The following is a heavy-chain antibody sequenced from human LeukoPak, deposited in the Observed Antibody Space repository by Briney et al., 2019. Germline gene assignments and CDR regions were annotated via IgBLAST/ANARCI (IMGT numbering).Heavy chain of an antibody. D-gene: IGHD6-19*01. V-gene: IGHV3-53*01. CDR3: ARVAVGAGTDYFDY. Sequence: PGGSLRLSCAASGFTVSSNYMSRVRQAPGKGLEWVSVIYSGGDTYYADSVKGRFTISRDNSKNTLYLQMNSLRAEDTAVYYCARVAVGAGTDYFDYWGQGTLVTVSS. CDR1: GFTVSSNY. CDR2: IYSGGDT. J-gene: IGHJ4*02.